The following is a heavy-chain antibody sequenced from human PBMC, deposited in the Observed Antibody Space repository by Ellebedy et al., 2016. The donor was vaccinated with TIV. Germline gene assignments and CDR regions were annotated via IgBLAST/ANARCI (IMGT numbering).Heavy chain of an antibody. Sequence: PGGSLRLSCAASGFTVSSNYMSWVRQAPGKGLEWVSVIYSGGSTYYADSVKGRFTISRDNSKNTLYLQMNSLRAEDTAVYYCARDKGFSSSWGRDYYYGMDVWGQGTTVTVSS. CDR2: IYSGGST. J-gene: IGHJ6*02. CDR3: ARDKGFSSSWGRDYYYGMDV. D-gene: IGHD6-13*01. CDR1: GFTVSSNY. V-gene: IGHV3-66*01.